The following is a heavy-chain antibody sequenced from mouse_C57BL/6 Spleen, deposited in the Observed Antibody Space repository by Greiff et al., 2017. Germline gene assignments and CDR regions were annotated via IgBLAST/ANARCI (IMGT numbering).Heavy chain of an antibody. D-gene: IGHD1-1*02. CDR1: GYTFTSYW. CDR3: ARDGGCPPYFDV. J-gene: IGHJ1*03. Sequence: QVQLQQPGAELVKPGASVKMSCKASGYTFTSYWITWVKQRPGQGLEWIGDIYPGSGSTNYNEKFKSKATLTVDTSSSTAYMQLSSLTSEDSAVYYCARDGGCPPYFDVWGTGATVTVAS. V-gene: IGHV1-55*01. CDR2: IYPGSGST.